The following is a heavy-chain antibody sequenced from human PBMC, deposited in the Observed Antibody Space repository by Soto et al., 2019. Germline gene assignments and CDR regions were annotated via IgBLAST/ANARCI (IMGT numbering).Heavy chain of an antibody. D-gene: IGHD7-27*01. CDR1: GFTFSNYA. Sequence: GGSLRLSCTTSGFTFSNYAMAWVRQAPGKGLEWVSAISGSGDSTYYADSVRGRFTISRDNSKNTLYLQMNSLRAEDTAVYYCAKYPNPGYFYYGMDVWGQGTTVTVSS. J-gene: IGHJ6*02. CDR3: AKYPNPGYFYYGMDV. V-gene: IGHV3-23*01. CDR2: ISGSGDST.